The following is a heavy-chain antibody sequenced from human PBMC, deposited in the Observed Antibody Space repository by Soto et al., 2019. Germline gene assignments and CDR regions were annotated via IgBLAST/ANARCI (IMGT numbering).Heavy chain of an antibody. V-gene: IGHV3-23*01. D-gene: IGHD2-15*01. CDR3: AKDRPVGPWPFDH. J-gene: IGHJ4*02. Sequence: GGSLRLSCAAAGFTFSGSAMSWVRQAPGKRLEWLSAVGGTDGRTYYADSVRGRFTISRDNSKNMVFLQMNNLRAEDTALYYCAKDRPVGPWPFDHWGLGXLVTVYS. CDR1: GFTFSGSA. CDR2: VGGTDGRT.